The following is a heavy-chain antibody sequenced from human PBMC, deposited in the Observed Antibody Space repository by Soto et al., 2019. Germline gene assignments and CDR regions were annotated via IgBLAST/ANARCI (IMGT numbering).Heavy chain of an antibody. CDR2: INAGNGNT. CDR3: ARPIYYYHSSGYQYYFDS. V-gene: IGHV1-3*01. Sequence: ASVKVSCKASGYTFTSYAMHWVRQAPGQRLEWMGWINAGNGNTKYSQKFQGRVTITRDTSASTAYMELSSLRSEDTAVYYCARPIYYYHSSGYQYYFDSWGPGPLATVFS. CDR1: GYTFTSYA. D-gene: IGHD3-22*01. J-gene: IGHJ4*02.